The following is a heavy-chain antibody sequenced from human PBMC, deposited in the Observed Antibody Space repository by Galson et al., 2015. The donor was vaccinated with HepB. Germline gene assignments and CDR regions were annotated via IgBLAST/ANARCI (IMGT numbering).Heavy chain of an antibody. J-gene: IGHJ4*02. CDR3: AKDVVRLRWSGNFDY. Sequence: SLRLSCAASGFTFSSYGMHWVRQAPGKGLEWVAFIRYDGSNKYYADSVKGRFTISRDNSKNTLYLQMNSLRAEDTAVYYCAKDVVRLRWSGNFDYWGQGTLVTVSS. CDR1: GFTFSSYG. V-gene: IGHV3-30*02. D-gene: IGHD4-23*01. CDR2: IRYDGSNK.